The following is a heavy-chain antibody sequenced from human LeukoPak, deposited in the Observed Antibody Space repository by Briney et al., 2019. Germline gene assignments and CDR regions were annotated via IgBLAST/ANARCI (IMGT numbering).Heavy chain of an antibody. J-gene: IGHJ6*02. CDR2: INPNSGGT. CDR1: GYTFTGCY. Sequence: AASVKVSCKASGYTFTGCYMHWVRQAPGQGLEWMGWINPNSGGTNYAQKFQGWVTMTRDTSISTAYMELSRLRSDDTAVYYCAGQHTPDIVVVPAAMRDFHYYYGMDVWGQGTTVTVSS. V-gene: IGHV1-2*04. CDR3: AGQHTPDIVVVPAAMRDFHYYYGMDV. D-gene: IGHD2-2*01.